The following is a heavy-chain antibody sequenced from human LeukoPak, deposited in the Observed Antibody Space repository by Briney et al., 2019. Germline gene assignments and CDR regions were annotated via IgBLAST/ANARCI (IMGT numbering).Heavy chain of an antibody. CDR2: IYTRGST. CDR1: GGSINNYY. J-gene: IGHJ3*02. D-gene: IGHD2-15*01. CDR3: AGGRYCSADICSGGDALDI. Sequence: SETLSLTCTVSGGSINNYYWSWIRQPAGKGLEWIGRIYTRGSTNYNPSLRSRVTMSVDTSKNQFSLKLSSVTAADTAVYYRAGGRYCSADICSGGDALDIWGQGTMVSVSS. V-gene: IGHV4-4*07.